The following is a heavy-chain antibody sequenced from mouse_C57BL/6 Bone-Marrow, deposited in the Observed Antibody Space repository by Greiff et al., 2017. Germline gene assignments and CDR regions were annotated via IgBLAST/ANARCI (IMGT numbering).Heavy chain of an antibody. Sequence: EVQVVESGGGLVQPKGSLKLSCAASGFTFNTYAMHWVRQAPGKGLEWVARIRSKSSNYATYYADSVKDRFTSSRDDSQSMRYLQMNNLKTEDTAMYYCVRGRLRRGFAYWGQGTLVTVAA. CDR1: GFTFNTYA. J-gene: IGHJ3*01. V-gene: IGHV10-3*01. CDR3: VRGRLRRGFAY. CDR2: IRSKSSNYAT. D-gene: IGHD2-4*01.